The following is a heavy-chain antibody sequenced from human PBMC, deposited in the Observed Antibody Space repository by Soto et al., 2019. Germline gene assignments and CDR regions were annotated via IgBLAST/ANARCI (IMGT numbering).Heavy chain of an antibody. D-gene: IGHD2-2*01. CDR1: GYSFTSYW. J-gene: IGHJ5*02. CDR3: ARWYQLLLGGFDP. CDR2: IYPGDSDT. Sequence: GESLKISCKGSGYSFTSYWIGWVRQMPGKGLEWMGIIYPGDSDTRYSPSFQGQVTISADKSISTAYLQWSSLKASDTARYYCARWYQLLLGGFDPWGQGTLVTVSS. V-gene: IGHV5-51*01.